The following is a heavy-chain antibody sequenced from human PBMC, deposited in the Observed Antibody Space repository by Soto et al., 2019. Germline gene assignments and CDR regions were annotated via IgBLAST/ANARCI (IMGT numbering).Heavy chain of an antibody. D-gene: IGHD1-1*01. CDR3: AGRLTTAASLDY. CDR1: GLSVSNNH. Sequence: VQLVESGGGLIQPGGSLRLSCAASGLSVSNNHMTWVRQAPGKGLEWVSLIHGGGSAYYADSVEGRFTISRDNSKNTLYLQMDSLRAEDTAIYYCAGRLTTAASLDYWGQGTLVTVSS. CDR2: IHGGGSA. J-gene: IGHJ4*02. V-gene: IGHV3-53*01.